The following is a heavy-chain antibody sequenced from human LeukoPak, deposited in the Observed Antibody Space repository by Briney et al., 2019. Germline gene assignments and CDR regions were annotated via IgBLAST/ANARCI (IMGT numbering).Heavy chain of an antibody. CDR3: ATDFYDST. J-gene: IGHJ5*02. D-gene: IGHD3-22*01. V-gene: IGHV3-15*07. CDR1: GFTFSSYS. Sequence: SGGSLRLSCAASGFTFSSYSMNWVRQAPGKGLEWVGRIRSNSDGGTIDYAAPVKGRFTLSRDDSKTMLYLQMNSLQTEDTAVYYCATDFYDSTWGQGTLVTVSS. CDR2: IRSNSDGGTI.